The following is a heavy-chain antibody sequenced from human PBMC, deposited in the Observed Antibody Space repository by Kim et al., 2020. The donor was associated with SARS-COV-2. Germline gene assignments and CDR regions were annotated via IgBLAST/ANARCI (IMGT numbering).Heavy chain of an antibody. CDR3: ARGSGCSRTTCSLDY. D-gene: IGHD2-2*01. Sequence: SETLSLTCTVSGGSISSYYWSWIRQPPGKGLEWIGYIYYSGSANYNPSLKSRVTISVDTSKNQFSLKLSSVTAADTAIYYCARGSGCSRTTCSLDYWGQG. CDR2: IYYSGSA. CDR1: GGSISSYY. V-gene: IGHV4-59*01. J-gene: IGHJ4*02.